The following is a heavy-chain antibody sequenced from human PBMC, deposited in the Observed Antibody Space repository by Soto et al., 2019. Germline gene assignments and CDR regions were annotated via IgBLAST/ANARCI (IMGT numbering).Heavy chain of an antibody. CDR2: IYYSGST. V-gene: IGHV4-59*01. Sequence: SETLSLTCTVSGGSISSYYWSWIRQPPGKGLEWIGYIYYSGSTNYNPSLKSRVTISVDTSKNQFSLKLSSVTAADTAVYYCARLRTIAVAGLNYYYYYGMDVWGQGTTVTVS. D-gene: IGHD6-19*01. CDR3: ARLRTIAVAGLNYYYYYGMDV. CDR1: GGSISSYY. J-gene: IGHJ6*02.